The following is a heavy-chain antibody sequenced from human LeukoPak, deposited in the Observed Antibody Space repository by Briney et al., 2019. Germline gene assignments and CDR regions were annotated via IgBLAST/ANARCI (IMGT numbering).Heavy chain of an antibody. V-gene: IGHV3-33*01. CDR3: ARDGDYRFFDY. D-gene: IGHD4-11*01. CDR1: GFSFSNYG. CDR2: IWYDGSKK. Sequence: GGSLRLSCAASGFSFSNYGMHWVRQAPGKGLEWVAVIWYDGSKKYYKDSVKGRFTISRDNSKNTLYLQMNSLRAEDTAVYYCARDGDYRFFDYWGQGTLVTVSS. J-gene: IGHJ4*02.